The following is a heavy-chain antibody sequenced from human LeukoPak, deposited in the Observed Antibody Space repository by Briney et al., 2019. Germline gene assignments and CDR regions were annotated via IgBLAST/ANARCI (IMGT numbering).Heavy chain of an antibody. D-gene: IGHD6-13*01. CDR3: AKANVRGQQLVGIALFFDY. CDR1: GFTFSSYA. Sequence: GGSLRLSCAASGFTFSSYAMSWVRQAPGKGLEWVSTISGSGGSTYYADSVKGRFTTSRDNSKNTLYLQMNSLRAEDTAVYYCAKANVRGQQLVGIALFFDYWGQGTLVTVSS. CDR2: ISGSGGST. V-gene: IGHV3-23*01. J-gene: IGHJ4*02.